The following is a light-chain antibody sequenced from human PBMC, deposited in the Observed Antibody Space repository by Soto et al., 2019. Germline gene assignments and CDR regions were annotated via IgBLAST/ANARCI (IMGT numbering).Light chain of an antibody. CDR1: QGISSY. V-gene: IGKV1-9*01. J-gene: IGKJ5*01. CDR3: QQYNSYPIT. Sequence: IQLTQSPSSLSASVGDRVTITCRASQGISSYLAWYQQKPGKAPKILIYAASSLESGVPSRFSGSGSGTEFTLTISSLQPDDFATYYCQQYNSYPITFGQGTRLEI. CDR2: AAS.